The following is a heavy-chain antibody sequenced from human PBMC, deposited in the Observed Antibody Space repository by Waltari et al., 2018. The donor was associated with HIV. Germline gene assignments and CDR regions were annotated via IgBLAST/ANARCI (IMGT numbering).Heavy chain of an antibody. V-gene: IGHV1-8*01. CDR2: MNPNSGNT. D-gene: IGHD3-10*01. Sequence: QVQLVQSGAEVKKPGASVQVSCKASGYTFTSYDINWVRQATGQRLEWMGWMNPNSGNTGYAQKFQGRVTMTRNTSISTAYMELSSLRSEDTAVYYCARGGTMVRGDPSYYYYGMDVWGQGTTVTVSS. CDR1: GYTFTSYD. J-gene: IGHJ6*02. CDR3: ARGGTMVRGDPSYYYYGMDV.